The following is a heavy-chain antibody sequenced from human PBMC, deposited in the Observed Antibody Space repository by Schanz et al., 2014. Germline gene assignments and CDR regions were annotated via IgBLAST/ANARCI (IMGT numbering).Heavy chain of an antibody. J-gene: IGHJ4*02. CDR1: GFAFSSFA. D-gene: IGHD3-3*01. CDR2: ISTSGTYM. Sequence: PGGSLRLSCVASGFAFSSFAMTWVHQAPGRGLEWVSSISTSGTYMYIADSLKGRLTISRDDAKKSMYLQMNSLRAEDTAVYYCVRDSFFAFDYWGQGTLVTVSS. CDR3: VRDSFFAFDY. V-gene: IGHV3-21*01.